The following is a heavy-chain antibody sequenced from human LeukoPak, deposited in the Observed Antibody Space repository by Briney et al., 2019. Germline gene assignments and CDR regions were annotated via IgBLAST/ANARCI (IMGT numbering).Heavy chain of an antibody. CDR2: INSNGSST. V-gene: IGHV3-74*01. CDR1: GFTFSSYW. D-gene: IGHD6-13*01. Sequence: GGSLRLSCAAPGFTFSSYWMHWVRQAPGKGLVWVSRINSNGSSTSYADSVKGRFTISRDNAKNTLYLQMNSLRAEDTAVYYCASGIAAAVFDYWGQGTLVTVSS. J-gene: IGHJ4*02. CDR3: ASGIAAAVFDY.